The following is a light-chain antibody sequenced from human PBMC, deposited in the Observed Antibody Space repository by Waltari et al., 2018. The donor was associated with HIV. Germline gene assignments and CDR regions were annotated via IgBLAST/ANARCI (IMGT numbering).Light chain of an antibody. J-gene: IGLJ2*01. V-gene: IGLV3-25*03. CDR3: QSRDISGTHVV. CDR1: VLSNQY. CDR2: RDD. Sequence: SHGLTQPPSVSVSPGQTAEITCSGDVLSNQYAFWYHHKAGQAPVILIYRDDERPSEVPERFSGSSSGATVALTISGVQAEDEADYYCQSRDISGTHVVFGGGTKLTVL.